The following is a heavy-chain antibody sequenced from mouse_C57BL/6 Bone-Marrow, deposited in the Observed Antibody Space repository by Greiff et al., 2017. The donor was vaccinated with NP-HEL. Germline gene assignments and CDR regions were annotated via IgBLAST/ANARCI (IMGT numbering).Heavy chain of an antibody. CDR3: AKDLRRSDY. J-gene: IGHJ2*01. Sequence: EVQLQESGPGLVKPSQSLSLTCSVTGYSITSGYYWNWIRQFPGNKLEWMGYISYDGSNNYNPSLKNRISITRDTSKNQFFLKLNSVTTEDTATYYCAKDLRRSDYWGQGTTLTVSS. CDR2: ISYDGSN. CDR1: GYSITSGYY. V-gene: IGHV3-6*01.